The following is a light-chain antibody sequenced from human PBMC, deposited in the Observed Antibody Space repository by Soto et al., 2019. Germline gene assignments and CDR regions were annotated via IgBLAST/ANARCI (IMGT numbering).Light chain of an antibody. CDR1: XTVSNSY. V-gene: IGKV3-20*01. CDR3: QQYGSSPWT. Sequence: CRAXXTVSNSYLAWYQQXPGQXPRLXIXGTSSXXTGIPDRFXGSGSGXDFTLTINRLEPEDFVIYYCQQYGSSPWTFGQGTKVDIK. J-gene: IGKJ1*01. CDR2: GTS.